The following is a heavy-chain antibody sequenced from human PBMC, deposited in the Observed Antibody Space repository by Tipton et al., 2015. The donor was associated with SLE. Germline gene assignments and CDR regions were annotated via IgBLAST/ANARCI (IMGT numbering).Heavy chain of an antibody. V-gene: IGHV4-34*01. CDR3: AREDHSTYIY. CDR2: MDHSGIT. Sequence: TLSLTCAVYGGSFSVFYLCWIRQPPGKGLEWIGEMDHSGITNYNPPLKSRVTISVETSKNHFSLTLSSVTAADTAVYYCAREDHSTYIYWGQGTLLTVSS. CDR1: GGSFSVFY. D-gene: IGHD4-11*01. J-gene: IGHJ4*02.